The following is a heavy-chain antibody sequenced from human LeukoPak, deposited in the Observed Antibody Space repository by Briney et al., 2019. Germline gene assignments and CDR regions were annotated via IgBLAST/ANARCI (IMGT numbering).Heavy chain of an antibody. Sequence: AASVKFSCQASGYTFTGYYMHWVRQAPGQGLEWMGRINPNSGGTNYAQKFQGRVTMTRDTSISTAYMELSRLRSDDTAVYYCASYDSSGYSEWGFDYWGQGTLVTVS. CDR2: INPNSGGT. J-gene: IGHJ4*02. CDR3: ASYDSSGYSEWGFDY. D-gene: IGHD3-22*01. CDR1: GYTFTGYY. V-gene: IGHV1-2*06.